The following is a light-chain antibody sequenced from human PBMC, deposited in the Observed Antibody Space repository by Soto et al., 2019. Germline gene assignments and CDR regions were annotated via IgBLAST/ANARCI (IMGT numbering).Light chain of an antibody. CDR3: QQLHSFPPT. J-gene: IGKJ1*01. Sequence: DLQLTRSPSFLSASVGDRVTITCRASQGINTYLTWYQQKPGKAPKLLIYSASTLQSGVPSRFSGSGSGTEFTLTIGSLQPEDFATYFCQQLHSFPPTFGQGTKVEI. CDR1: QGINTY. V-gene: IGKV1-9*01. CDR2: SAS.